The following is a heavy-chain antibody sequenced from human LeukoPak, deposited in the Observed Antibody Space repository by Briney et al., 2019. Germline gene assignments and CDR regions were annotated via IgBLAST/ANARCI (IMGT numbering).Heavy chain of an antibody. D-gene: IGHD1-26*01. CDR3: ARDRWELLGPFDY. J-gene: IGHJ4*02. V-gene: IGHV3-33*01. CDR2: IWYDGSNK. Sequence: GRSLRLSCAASGFTFSSYGMHWVRQAPGKGLEWVAVIWYDGSNKYYADSVKGRFTISRDNSKNTLYLQMNSLRAGDTAVYYCARDRWELLGPFDYWGQGTLVTVSS. CDR1: GFTFSSYG.